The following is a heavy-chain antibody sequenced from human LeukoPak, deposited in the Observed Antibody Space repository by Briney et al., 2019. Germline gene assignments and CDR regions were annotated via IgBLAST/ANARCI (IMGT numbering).Heavy chain of an antibody. Sequence: GGSLRLSCAASGFTFSSYEMNWVRQAPGKGLEWVSYISSSGSTIYYADSVKGRFTISRDNAKNSLYLQMDSLRAEDTAVYYCARALVGEHDAFDIWGQGTMVTVSS. CDR3: ARALVGEHDAFDI. D-gene: IGHD1-26*01. CDR1: GFTFSSYE. V-gene: IGHV3-48*03. J-gene: IGHJ3*02. CDR2: ISSSGSTI.